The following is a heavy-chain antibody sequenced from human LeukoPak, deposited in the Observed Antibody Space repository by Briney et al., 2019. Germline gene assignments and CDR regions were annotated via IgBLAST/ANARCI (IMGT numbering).Heavy chain of an antibody. Sequence: SVKVSCKASGGTFSIYAISWVRQAPGQGREWMGGIIPIFGTANYAQKFQGRVTITADESTSTAYMELSSLRSEDTAVYYCAIRVNWNDVRWEYYFDYWGQGTLVTVSS. CDR1: GGTFSIYA. J-gene: IGHJ4*02. CDR3: AIRVNWNDVRWEYYFDY. D-gene: IGHD1-20*01. CDR2: IIPIFGTA. V-gene: IGHV1-69*01.